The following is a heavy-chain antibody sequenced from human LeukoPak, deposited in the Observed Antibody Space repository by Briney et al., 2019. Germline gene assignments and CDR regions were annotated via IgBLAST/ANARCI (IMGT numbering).Heavy chain of an antibody. CDR3: ARVGRGG. V-gene: IGHV3-74*01. CDR2: VDSDGSST. Sequence: PGGSLRLSCAASGFILTDYWMHWVRQAPGKGLVWVARVDSDGSSTTYADSVRGRFTISRDNAKNTLYLQMNSLRAEDTAVYYWARVGRGGWGQGTLVTVSS. D-gene: IGHD3-10*01. J-gene: IGHJ4*02. CDR1: GFILTDYW.